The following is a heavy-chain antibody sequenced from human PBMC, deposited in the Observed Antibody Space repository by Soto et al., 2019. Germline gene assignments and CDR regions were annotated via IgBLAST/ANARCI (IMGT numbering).Heavy chain of an antibody. CDR1: GYTLSELS. Sequence: QVHLVQSGAEVKKPGASVKVSCKVSGYTLSELSMHWVRQPPGKGLEWMGGFDPEDGKKMYAQNFHGRVTMTEDTSTDTAYMELSSLRSEDTALYFCATGPPGYTSSWYAEKVYWGQGTLVTVSS. V-gene: IGHV1-24*01. D-gene: IGHD6-13*01. J-gene: IGHJ4*02. CDR3: ATGPPGYTSSWYAEKVY. CDR2: FDPEDGKK.